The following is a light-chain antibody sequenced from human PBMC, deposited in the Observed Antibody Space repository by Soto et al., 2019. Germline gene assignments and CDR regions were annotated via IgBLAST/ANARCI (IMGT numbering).Light chain of an antibody. CDR3: QQRSNWPIT. CDR1: QSVSSY. Sequence: EIVLTQSPATLSLSPGERATLSCRASQSVSSYLAWYQQKPGQAPRLLIYDASNRATGIPARLSGSGSGTDFTLTISSLAPEDFAVYYCQQRSNWPITFGTGTKVDIK. J-gene: IGKJ3*01. CDR2: DAS. V-gene: IGKV3-11*01.